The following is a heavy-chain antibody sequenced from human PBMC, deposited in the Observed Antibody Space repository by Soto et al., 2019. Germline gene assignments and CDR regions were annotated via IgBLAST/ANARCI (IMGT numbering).Heavy chain of an antibody. V-gene: IGHV3-23*01. CDR1: GFTFSSYA. Sequence: EVQLLESGGGLVQPGGSLRLSCAASGFTFSSYAMRWVRQAPGKGLEWVSAISGSGGSTYYADSVKGRFTISRDNSKNTRYLQMNSLRAEDTAVDYCARRGSGSYYAYWGQGTLVTVSS. CDR2: ISGSGGST. CDR3: ARRGSGSYYAY. J-gene: IGHJ4*02. D-gene: IGHD1-26*01.